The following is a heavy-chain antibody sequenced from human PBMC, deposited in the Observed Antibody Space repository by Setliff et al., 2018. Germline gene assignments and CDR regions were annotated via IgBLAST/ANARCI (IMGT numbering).Heavy chain of an antibody. CDR3: ARLVRYCTRTSCQRTSGAEL. Sequence: ASVKVSCKASGYTFTSYAMHWVRQAPGQRLEWMGWINAGNGNTKYSQKFQGRVTITRDTSASTAYMEVKSLTSDDTAIYYCARLVRYCTRTSCQRTSGAELWGQGTLVTVSS. V-gene: IGHV1-3*01. D-gene: IGHD2-2*01. CDR2: INAGNGNT. J-gene: IGHJ4*02. CDR1: GYTFTSYA.